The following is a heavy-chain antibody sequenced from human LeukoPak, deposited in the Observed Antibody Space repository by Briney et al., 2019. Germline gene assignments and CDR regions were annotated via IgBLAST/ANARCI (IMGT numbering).Heavy chain of an antibody. CDR2: INHSGST. D-gene: IGHD3-22*01. CDR3: ARGYDSSGYLYYYYYMDV. J-gene: IGHJ6*03. CDR1: GGSISSSNW. V-gene: IGHV4-4*02. Sequence: SETLSLTCAVSGGSISSSNWWSWVRQPPGKGLEWIGEINHSGSTNYNPSLKSRVTISVDTSKNQFSLKLSSVTDADTAVYYCARGYDSSGYLYYYYYMDVWGKGTTVTVSS.